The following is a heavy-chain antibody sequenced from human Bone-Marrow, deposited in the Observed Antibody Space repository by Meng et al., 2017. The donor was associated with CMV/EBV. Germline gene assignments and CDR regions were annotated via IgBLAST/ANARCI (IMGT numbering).Heavy chain of an antibody. V-gene: IGHV3-13*01. CDR1: GFTFNSYD. Sequence: GESLKISCAASGFTFNSYDMHWVRQVTGRGLEWVSAIGTAGDTYYAGSVEGRFTISRENAKNSFYLQMNGLRVGDTAVYYCARGVPEGSNLFLFYGMDVWGQGTTVTVSS. D-gene: IGHD3-16*02. J-gene: IGHJ6*02. CDR2: IGTAGDT. CDR3: ARGVPEGSNLFLFYGMDV.